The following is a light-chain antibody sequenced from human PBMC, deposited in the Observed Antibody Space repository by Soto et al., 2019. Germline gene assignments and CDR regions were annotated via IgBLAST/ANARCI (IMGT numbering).Light chain of an antibody. CDR1: QSISSY. V-gene: IGKV1-39*01. CDR2: AAS. J-gene: IGKJ4*01. CDR3: QQSYTTPLT. Sequence: DIQMTQSPSSLSASVGDRVTITCRASQSISSYINWYQQKPGKAPNLLIYAASTLQSGVPSRFSGSGSGTDFTLTIRSLQPEDFATYYCQQSYTTPLTFGGGTKVEIK.